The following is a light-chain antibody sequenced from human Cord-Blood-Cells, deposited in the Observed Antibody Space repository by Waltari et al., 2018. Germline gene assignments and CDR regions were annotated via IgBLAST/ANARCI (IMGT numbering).Light chain of an antibody. CDR2: AAS. Sequence: DIQRTQPPSSLSASVGDRVTITCRASQSISSYLNWYQQKPGKAPKLLIYAASSLQSGVPARFSGSGSGTDFTLTISRLQPEDFATYYCQQSYRTTWTFGQGTKVEIK. V-gene: IGKV1-39*01. J-gene: IGKJ1*01. CDR1: QSISSY. CDR3: QQSYRTTWT.